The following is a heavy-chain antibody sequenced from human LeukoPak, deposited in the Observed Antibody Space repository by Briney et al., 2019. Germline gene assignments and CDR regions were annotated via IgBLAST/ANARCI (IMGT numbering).Heavy chain of an antibody. CDR1: GFTFSSYG. D-gene: IGHD1-1*01. Sequence: GRSLRLSCAASGFTFSSYGMHWVRQAPGKGLEWVAVISYDGSNKYYADSVKGRFTISRDNSKNTLYLQMNSLRAEDTAVYYCAKDPNWNAGLNWFDPWGQGTLLTVSA. V-gene: IGHV3-30*18. CDR2: ISYDGSNK. CDR3: AKDPNWNAGLNWFDP. J-gene: IGHJ5*02.